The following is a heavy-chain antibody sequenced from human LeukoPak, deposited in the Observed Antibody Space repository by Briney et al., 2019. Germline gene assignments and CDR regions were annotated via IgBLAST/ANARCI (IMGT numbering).Heavy chain of an antibody. V-gene: IGHV3-30*18. D-gene: IGHD3-22*01. Sequence: GGSLRLSCAASKFTFNNYGMSWVRQAPGKGLEWVAVISYDVGKKYYADSVKGRFTISRDNSKNTLYLQMNSLRAEDTAVYYCAKDDYYDTSGYRDWGQGTLVTVSS. CDR2: ISYDVGKK. CDR3: AKDDYYDTSGYRD. J-gene: IGHJ4*02. CDR1: KFTFNNYG.